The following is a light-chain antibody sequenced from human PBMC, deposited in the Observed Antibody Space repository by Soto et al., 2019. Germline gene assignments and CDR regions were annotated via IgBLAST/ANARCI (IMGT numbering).Light chain of an antibody. V-gene: IGKV3-20*01. CDR2: GAS. Sequence: ELVLTQSPGTLSLSPGESATLSCRASQSVGSSYLAWYRQKPGQAPRLLIYGASSRATGIPARFSGGGSGTDFTLTISRLEPEDFAVYYCQQYGSSPSTFGQGTKVESK. CDR3: QQYGSSPST. J-gene: IGKJ1*01. CDR1: QSVGSSY.